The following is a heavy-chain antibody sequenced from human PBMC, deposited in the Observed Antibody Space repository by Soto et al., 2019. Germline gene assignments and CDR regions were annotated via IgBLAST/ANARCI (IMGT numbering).Heavy chain of an antibody. CDR1: GYSFTIYW. CDR3: ARQGRYYDSSGLDYYYGMDV. D-gene: IGHD3-22*01. Sequence: PGESLKISCKGSGYSFTIYWIGWVLQMPWKGLEWMGIIYPGDSDTRYSPSFQGQVTISADKSISTAYLQWSSLKASDTAMYYCARQGRYYDSSGLDYYYGMDVWGQGTTVTVS. V-gene: IGHV5-51*01. CDR2: IYPGDSDT. J-gene: IGHJ6*02.